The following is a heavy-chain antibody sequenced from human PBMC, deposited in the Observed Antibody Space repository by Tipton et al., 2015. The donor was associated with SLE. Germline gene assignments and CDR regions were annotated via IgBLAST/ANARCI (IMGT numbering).Heavy chain of an antibody. D-gene: IGHD4-17*01. V-gene: IGHV4-38-2*01. CDR3: ARFFTGDHADY. CDR1: GFSISSGFN. Sequence: TLSLTCSVSGFSISSGFNWGWIRQPPGKGLEWIGIIYHTGTTNYNPSLQRRVAMSVDASKNQFSLRLTSVTAADTAVYYCARFFTGDHADYWGQGALVTVTS. CDR2: IYHTGTT. J-gene: IGHJ4*02.